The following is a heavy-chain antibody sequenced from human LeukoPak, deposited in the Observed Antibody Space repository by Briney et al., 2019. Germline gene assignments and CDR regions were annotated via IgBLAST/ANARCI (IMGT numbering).Heavy chain of an antibody. V-gene: IGHV3-53*01. D-gene: IGHD3-22*01. J-gene: IGHJ4*02. CDR3: ATWKFYCDSSGNYHGGHFDY. CDR2: LYAGGST. Sequence: GGSLRLSCAASGFTVSSSYLSWVRQAPGKGLEWVSTLYAGGSTYYGDSVKGRFSISRDNSKNTLFLQMDSLRAEDTAVYYCATWKFYCDSSGNYHGGHFDYWGQGTLVTVSS. CDR1: GFTVSSSY.